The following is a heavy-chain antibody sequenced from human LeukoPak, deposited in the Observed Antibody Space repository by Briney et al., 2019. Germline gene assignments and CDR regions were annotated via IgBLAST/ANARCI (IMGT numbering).Heavy chain of an antibody. CDR3: ARGSPPVNYYDFWSGYYYYFDY. J-gene: IGHJ4*02. CDR1: GGSISSGGYY. V-gene: IGHV4-31*03. CDR2: IYYSGST. D-gene: IGHD3-3*01. Sequence: SQTLSLTCTVFGGSISSGGYYWSWIRQHPGKGLEWIGYIYYSGSTYYNPSLKSRVTISVDTSKNQFSLKLSSVTAADTAVYYCARGSPPVNYYDFWSGYYYYFDYWGQGTLVTVSS.